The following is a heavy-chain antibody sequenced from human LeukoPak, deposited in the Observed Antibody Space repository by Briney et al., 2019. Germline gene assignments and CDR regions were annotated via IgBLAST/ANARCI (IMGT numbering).Heavy chain of an antibody. CDR1: GVSISSYY. V-gene: IGHV4-4*07. CDR3: ARDDSSGWYMDF. J-gene: IGHJ4*02. CDR2: FYVSGIT. Sequence: SETLSLTCNVSGVSISSYYWSWIRQPAGKGLEWIGRFYVSGITNYNPSLKSRVTMSIDTSKNQFSLKLSSVTAVDTAVYYCARDDSSGWYMDFWGQGTLVTVSS. D-gene: IGHD6-13*01.